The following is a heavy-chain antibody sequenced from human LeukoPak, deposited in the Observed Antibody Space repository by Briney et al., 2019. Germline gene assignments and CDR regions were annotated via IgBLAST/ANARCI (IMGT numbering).Heavy chain of an antibody. CDR1: GYTLTELS. J-gene: IGHJ5*02. V-gene: IGHV1-2*02. D-gene: IGHD4-11*01. Sequence: GASVKVSCKVSGYTLTELSMHWVRQAPGKGLEWMGWINPNSGGTNYAQKFQGRVTMTRDTSISTAYMELSRLRSDDTAVYYCARGDYSNSWFDPWGQGTLVTVSS. CDR3: ARGDYSNSWFDP. CDR2: INPNSGGT.